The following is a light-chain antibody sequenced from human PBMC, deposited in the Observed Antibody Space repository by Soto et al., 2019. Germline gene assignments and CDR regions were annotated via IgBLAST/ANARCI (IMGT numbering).Light chain of an antibody. Sequence: DIQMTQSPSTLSASVGDRVTITCLASQSISRGLDLYQQTPGKAPKLLIYDASSLESGVPSRFSGSGSGTEFTLTISSLKPDDFANYYCKEYQSYSRRLGQGTKVESK. V-gene: IGKV1-5*01. CDR1: QSISRG. CDR3: KEYQSYSRR. J-gene: IGKJ1*01. CDR2: DAS.